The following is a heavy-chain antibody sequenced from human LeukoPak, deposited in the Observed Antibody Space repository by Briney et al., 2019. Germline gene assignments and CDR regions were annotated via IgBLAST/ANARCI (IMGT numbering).Heavy chain of an antibody. J-gene: IGHJ6*03. V-gene: IGHV4-61*02. D-gene: IGHD4-17*01. CDR3: ARAPRLNYGTYYNYYMDV. CDR1: GGSISSASYH. CDR2: VYTSGNT. Sequence: SETLSLTCTVSGGSISSASYHWSWVRQPAGKGLEWIGRVYTSGNTNYNPSLKSRVTISVDTSKNQFSLKLNSVTAADTAVYYCARAPRLNYGTYYNYYMDVWGKGTTVTVSS.